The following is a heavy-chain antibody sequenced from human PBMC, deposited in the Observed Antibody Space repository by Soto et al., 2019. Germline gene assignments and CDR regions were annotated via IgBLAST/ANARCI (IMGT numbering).Heavy chain of an antibody. CDR3: AKVRYSSPMGYYYGMDV. V-gene: IGHV1-69*13. D-gene: IGHD6-19*01. Sequence: SVKVSCKASRVAFSKFIVTWVRQAPGLGLEWVGGIVPIFGTANYAQKFQGRVTITADESTSTSYMEVNNLRSEDTAVYYCAKVRYSSPMGYYYGMDVWGQGTRVTVSS. CDR2: IVPIFGTA. CDR1: RVAFSKFI. J-gene: IGHJ6*02.